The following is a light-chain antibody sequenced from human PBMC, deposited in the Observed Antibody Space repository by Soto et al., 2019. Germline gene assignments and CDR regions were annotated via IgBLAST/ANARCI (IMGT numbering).Light chain of an antibody. CDR1: SSDVGGYNY. Sequence: QSALTQPASASGSPGQSVTISCTGTSSDVGGYNYVSWYQQHPGKAPKLMIYEVSKRPSGVSDRFSGSKSGNTASLTVSGLQAEDEADYYCSSYANSNTLVFGGGTKLTVL. J-gene: IGLJ2*01. CDR3: SSYANSNTLV. CDR2: EVS. V-gene: IGLV2-8*01.